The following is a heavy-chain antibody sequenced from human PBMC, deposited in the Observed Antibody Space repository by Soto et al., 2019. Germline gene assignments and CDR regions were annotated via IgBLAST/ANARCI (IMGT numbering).Heavy chain of an antibody. CDR2: IYYSGST. J-gene: IGHJ4*02. D-gene: IGHD4-17*01. V-gene: IGHV4-30-4*01. Sequence: QVQLQESGPGLVKPSQTLSLTCTVSGGSISSGDYYWSWIRQPPGKGLEWIGYIYYSGSTYYNPSLKSRVTISVDTSKNQVSLKLSSVTAADTAVYYCAREATVVTYYFDYWGQGTLVTVSS. CDR3: AREATVVTYYFDY. CDR1: GGSISSGDYY.